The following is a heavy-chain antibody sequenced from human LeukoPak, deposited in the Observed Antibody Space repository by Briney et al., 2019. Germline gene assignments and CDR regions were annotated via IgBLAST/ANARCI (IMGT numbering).Heavy chain of an antibody. Sequence: SETLSLTCTVSGGSISSYYWSWIRQPAGKGLEWIGRIYTSGSTNYNPSLKSRVTMSVDTSKNQFSLKLSSVTAADTAVYYCARDRGPRGVRWLFTTDYFDYWGQGTLVTVSS. CDR1: GGSISSYY. CDR3: ARDRGPRGVRWLFTTDYFDY. D-gene: IGHD6-19*01. J-gene: IGHJ4*02. V-gene: IGHV4-4*07. CDR2: IYTSGST.